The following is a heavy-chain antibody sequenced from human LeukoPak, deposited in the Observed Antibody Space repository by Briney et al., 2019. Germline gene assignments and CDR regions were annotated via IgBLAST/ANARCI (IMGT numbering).Heavy chain of an antibody. V-gene: IGHV1-18*01. D-gene: IGHD3-3*01. Sequence: ASAKVSCKASGYTFTSYGISWVRQAPGQGLEWMGWISAYNGNTNYAQKLQGRVTMTTDTSTSTAYMELRSLRSDDTAVYYCARGSYDFWSGYYQYYFDYWGQGTLVTVSS. CDR2: ISAYNGNT. CDR3: ARGSYDFWSGYYQYYFDY. CDR1: GYTFTSYG. J-gene: IGHJ4*02.